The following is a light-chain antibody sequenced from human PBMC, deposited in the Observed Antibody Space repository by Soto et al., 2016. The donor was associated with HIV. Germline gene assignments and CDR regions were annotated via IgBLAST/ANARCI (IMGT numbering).Light chain of an antibody. Sequence: SYELTQPPSVSVAPGKTARITCGGNNIGSISVNWYQQKPGQAPVLVVYNYNDRPSGIPERFSGSNSGNTATLTISRVEAGDEADYYCQVWGSNSDHPFVFGTGTKVTVL. CDR3: QVWGSNSDHPFV. CDR1: NIGSIS. V-gene: IGLV3-21*03. J-gene: IGLJ1*01. CDR2: NYN.